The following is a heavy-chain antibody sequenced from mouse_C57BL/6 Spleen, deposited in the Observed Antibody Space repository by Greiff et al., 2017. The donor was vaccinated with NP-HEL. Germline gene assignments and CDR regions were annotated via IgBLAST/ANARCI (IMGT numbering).Heavy chain of an antibody. J-gene: IGHJ3*01. V-gene: IGHV1-64*01. CDR1: GYTFTSYW. CDR3: ARWDYDGSWFAY. Sequence: QVQLQQSGAELVKPGASVKLSCKASGYTFTSYWMHWVKQRPGQGLEWIGMIHPNSGSTNYNEKFKSKATLTVDKSSSTAYMQLSSLTSEDSAVYYCARWDYDGSWFAYWGQGTLVTVSA. D-gene: IGHD2-4*01. CDR2: IHPNSGST.